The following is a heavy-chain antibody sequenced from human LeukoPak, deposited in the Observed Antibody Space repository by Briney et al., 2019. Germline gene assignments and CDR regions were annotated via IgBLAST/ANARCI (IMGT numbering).Heavy chain of an antibody. CDR1: GGSISGYY. CDR3: ARFRYYYGSNWFDP. V-gene: IGHV4-59*08. CDR2: IYYSGTT. D-gene: IGHD3-10*01. J-gene: IGHJ5*02. Sequence: SETLSLTCSVSGGSISGYYWSWIRQPPGKGLEWIGYIYYSGTTIYNPSLKSRLTISVDTSKNQFSLKLSSVTAADTAVYYCARFRYYYGSNWFDPWGQGTLVTVSS.